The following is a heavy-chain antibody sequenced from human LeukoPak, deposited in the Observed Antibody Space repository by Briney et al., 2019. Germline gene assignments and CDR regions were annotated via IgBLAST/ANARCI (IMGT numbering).Heavy chain of an antibody. D-gene: IGHD3-22*01. Sequence: SETLSLTCAVYGGSFSGYYWSWIRQPPGKGLEWIGEINHSGSTNYNPSLKSRVTISVDTSKNQFSLKLSSVTAADTAVYYYARDYDSSGPAGYWGQGTLVTVSS. CDR2: INHSGST. CDR3: ARDYDSSGPAGY. J-gene: IGHJ4*02. V-gene: IGHV4-34*01. CDR1: GGSFSGYY.